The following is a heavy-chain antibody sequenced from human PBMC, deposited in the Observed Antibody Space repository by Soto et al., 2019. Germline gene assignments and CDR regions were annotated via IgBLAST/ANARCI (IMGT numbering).Heavy chain of an antibody. V-gene: IGHV4-59*08. D-gene: IGHD1-26*01. CDR3: AAPTRELTY. CDR2: IYHSGST. J-gene: IGHJ4*02. CDR1: GVSIRNYY. Sequence: SETLSLTCSVSGVSIRNYYWSWIRQPTGKGLEWIGYIYHSGSTNYNPSLRSRVTISIDTSKNQFSLKLNSMTAADTAVYYCAAPTRELTYWGQGILVTVSS.